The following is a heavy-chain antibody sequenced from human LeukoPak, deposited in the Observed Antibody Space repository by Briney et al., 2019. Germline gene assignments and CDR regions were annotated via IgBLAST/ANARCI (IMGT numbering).Heavy chain of an antibody. CDR2: ISSSSGYI. CDR1: GFTFSSYN. J-gene: IGHJ6*02. Sequence: AGGSLRLSCAASGFTFSSYNMNWVRQAPGKGLEWVSSISSSSGYIYHADSVKGRLTISRDNAKNSLYLQVNSLRAEDSTVYYCARDQGSSSFYYYYGMDVWGQGTTVTVSS. V-gene: IGHV3-21*01. D-gene: IGHD2-2*01. CDR3: ARDQGSSSFYYYYGMDV.